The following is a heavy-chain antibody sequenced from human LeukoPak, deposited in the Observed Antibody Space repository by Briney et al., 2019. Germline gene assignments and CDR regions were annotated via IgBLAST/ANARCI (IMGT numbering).Heavy chain of an antibody. V-gene: IGHV3-7*01. D-gene: IGHD3-10*01. J-gene: IGHJ4*02. CDR2: IKQDESEK. Sequence: TGGSLRLSCAASGFTFSSYWMSWVRQAPGRGLEGVANIKQDESEKYYVASVKGRFTISRDNAKNSLYLQMNSLRAEDTAVYYCARLARLITMVRGVTYYFDYWGQGTLVTVSS. CDR1: GFTFSSYW. CDR3: ARLARLITMVRGVTYYFDY.